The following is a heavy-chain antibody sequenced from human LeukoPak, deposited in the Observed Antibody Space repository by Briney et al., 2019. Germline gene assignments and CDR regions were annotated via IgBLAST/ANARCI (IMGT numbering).Heavy chain of an antibody. V-gene: IGHV3-23*01. CDR3: ARDWSHRCFDY. D-gene: IGHD3-3*01. J-gene: IGHJ4*02. CDR2: ITGGGRST. CDR1: GLTFGAYA. Sequence: GRSLRLSCAASGLTFGAYAMSWVRQAPGKGLEWVSVITGGGRSTYYADSVKGRFTISRDNSKNTLYLQMNSLRAEDTAVYYCARDWSHRCFDYWGQGTLVTVSS.